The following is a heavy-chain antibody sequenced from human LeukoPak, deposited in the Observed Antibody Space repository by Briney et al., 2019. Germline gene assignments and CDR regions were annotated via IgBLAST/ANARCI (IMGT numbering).Heavy chain of an antibody. J-gene: IGHJ4*02. D-gene: IGHD6-13*01. V-gene: IGHV3-23*01. CDR3: AKDRRWQQLVLYFDY. Sequence: GGPLRLSCAASGFTFSSYAMSWVRQAPGKGLEWVSAISGSGGSTYYADSVKGRFTISRDNSKNTLYLQMNSLRAEDTAVYYCAKDRRWQQLVLYFDYWGQGTLVTVSS. CDR2: ISGSGGST. CDR1: GFTFSSYA.